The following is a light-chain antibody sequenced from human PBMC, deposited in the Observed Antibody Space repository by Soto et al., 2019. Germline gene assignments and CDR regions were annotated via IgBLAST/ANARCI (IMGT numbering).Light chain of an antibody. J-gene: IGKJ1*01. CDR2: GAS. CDR1: QSVSSN. CDR3: QQYNNWPPK. V-gene: IGKV3-15*01. Sequence: EVVMTQSPATLSASPGERGTLSCRASQSVSSNLAWYRQKPGQAPRLLIYGASNRATGIPARFSGSGSGTDFTLTIISLQSEDFAVYYCQQYNNWPPKFGQGTKVEIK.